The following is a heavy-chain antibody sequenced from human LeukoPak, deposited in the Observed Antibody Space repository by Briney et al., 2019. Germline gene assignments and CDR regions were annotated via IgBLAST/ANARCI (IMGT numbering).Heavy chain of an antibody. CDR3: ARNVLLWFGTLPYYFDY. V-gene: IGHV1-18*01. CDR2: ISAYNGNT. Sequence: ASVKVSCKASGYTFTSYGISWVRQAPGQGLEWMGRISAYNGNTNYAQKLQGRVTMTTDTSTSTAYMELRSLRSDDTAVYYCARNVLLWFGTLPYYFDYWGQGTLVTVSS. CDR1: GYTFTSYG. D-gene: IGHD3-10*01. J-gene: IGHJ4*02.